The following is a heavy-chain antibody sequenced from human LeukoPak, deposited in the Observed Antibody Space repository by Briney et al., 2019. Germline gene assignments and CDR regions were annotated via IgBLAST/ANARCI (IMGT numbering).Heavy chain of an antibody. CDR3: ASRPTTVTTPPGAFDI. J-gene: IGHJ3*02. CDR1: GGSISSSSYS. V-gene: IGHV4-39*01. CDR2: IYYSGST. D-gene: IGHD4-17*01. Sequence: SETLSLTCTVSGGSISSSSYSWGWIRQPPGKGLEWIGSIYYSGSTYYNPSLKSRVTISVDTSKNQFSLKLSSVTAADTAVYYCASRPTTVTTPPGAFDIWGQGTMVTVSS.